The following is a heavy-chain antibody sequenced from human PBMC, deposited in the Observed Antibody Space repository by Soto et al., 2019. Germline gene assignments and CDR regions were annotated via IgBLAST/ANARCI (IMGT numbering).Heavy chain of an antibody. V-gene: IGHV1-69*13. CDR2: IIPIFGTA. Sequence: SSVKVSCKASGGTFSSYSISWVRQAPGQGLEWMGGIIPIFGTANYAQKFQGRVTITADESTSTAYMELSSLRSEDTAVYYCAREGVDYYGSGSYYINTLPGYYYYYYGMDVWGQGTTVTVSS. J-gene: IGHJ6*02. D-gene: IGHD3-10*01. CDR1: GGTFSSYS. CDR3: AREGVDYYGSGSYYINTLPGYYYYYYGMDV.